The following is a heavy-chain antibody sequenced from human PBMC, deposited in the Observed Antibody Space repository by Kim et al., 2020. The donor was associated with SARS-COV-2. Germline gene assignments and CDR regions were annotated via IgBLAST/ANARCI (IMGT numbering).Heavy chain of an antibody. CDR3: ARAVAAAEYYFDY. V-gene: IGHV3-21*01. D-gene: IGHD6-13*01. CDR2: ISSSSSYI. Sequence: GGSLRLSCAASGFTFSSYSMNWVRQAPGKGLEWVSSISSSSSYIYYADPVKGRFTISRDNAKNSLYLQMNSLRAEDTAVYYCARAVAAAEYYFDYWGQGTLVTVSS. CDR1: GFTFSSYS. J-gene: IGHJ4*02.